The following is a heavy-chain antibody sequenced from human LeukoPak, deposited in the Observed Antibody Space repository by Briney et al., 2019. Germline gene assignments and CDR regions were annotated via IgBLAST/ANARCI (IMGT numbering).Heavy chain of an antibody. CDR2: ISGSGGST. D-gene: IGHD3-16*02. V-gene: IGHV3-23*01. CDR1: GFTFSSYG. J-gene: IGHJ4*02. Sequence: GGTLRLSCAASGFTFSSYGMNWVRQAPGKGLEWVSAISGSGGSTYYADSVKGRFTISRDNSKNTLYLQMNSLRAEDTAVYYCAKEVSFGGVIPDWGQGTLVTVSS. CDR3: AKEVSFGGVIPD.